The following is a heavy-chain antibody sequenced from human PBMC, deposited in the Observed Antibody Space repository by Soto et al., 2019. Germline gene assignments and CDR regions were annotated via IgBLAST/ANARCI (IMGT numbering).Heavy chain of an antibody. J-gene: IGHJ4*02. CDR2: IYYSGST. D-gene: IGHD3-16*02. Sequence: QVQLQESGPGLVKPSQTLSLTCTVSGGSISSGGYYWSWIHQHPGKGLEWIGYIYYSGSTYYNPSLKSRVTISVDTSKNQFSLKLSSVTAADTAVYYCARAQDTVRLGELSSIDYWGQGTLVTVSS. V-gene: IGHV4-31*03. CDR3: ARAQDTVRLGELSSIDY. CDR1: GGSISSGGYY.